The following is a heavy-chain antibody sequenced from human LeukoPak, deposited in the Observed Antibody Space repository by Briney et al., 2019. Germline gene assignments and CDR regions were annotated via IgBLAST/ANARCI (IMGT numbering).Heavy chain of an antibody. D-gene: IGHD3-22*01. CDR2: IIPIFGTA. CDR1: GGTFSSYA. V-gene: IGHV1-69*13. CDR3: ARGSNYYDSSGL. Sequence: GASVKVSCKASGGTFSSYAISWVRQTPGQGLEWMGGIIPIFGTANYAQKFQGRVTITADESTSTAYMELSSLRSEDTAVYYCARGSNYYDSSGLWGQGTLVTVSS. J-gene: IGHJ4*02.